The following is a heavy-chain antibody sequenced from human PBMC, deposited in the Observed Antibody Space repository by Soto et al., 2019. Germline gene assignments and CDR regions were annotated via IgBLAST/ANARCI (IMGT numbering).Heavy chain of an antibody. CDR3: AKCSNGGGDLPLQYYYYMDV. D-gene: IGHD3-16*01. Sequence: ASVKVSCKASGYTFTSYAMHWVRQAPGQRLEWMGWINAGNGNTKYSQKFQGRVTITRDTSASTAYMELSSLRSEDTAVYYCAKCSNGGGDLPLQYYYYMDVWGKGTTVTVSS. V-gene: IGHV1-3*01. CDR2: INAGNGNT. CDR1: GYTFTSYA. J-gene: IGHJ6*03.